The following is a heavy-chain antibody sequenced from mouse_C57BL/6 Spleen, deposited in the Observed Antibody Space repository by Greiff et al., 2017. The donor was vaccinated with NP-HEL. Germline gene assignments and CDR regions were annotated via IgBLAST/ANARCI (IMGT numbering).Heavy chain of an antibody. V-gene: IGHV2-5*01. J-gene: IGHJ4*01. CDR1: GFSLTSYG. Sequence: QVQLQQSGPGLVQPSQSLSITCTVSGFSLTSYGVHWVRQSPGKGLEWLGVIWRGGSTDYNVAFMSRLSITKDNSKSQVFFKMNSLQADDTAIYYCAKNPPYDGYHGAYAMDYWGQGTSVTVSS. D-gene: IGHD2-3*01. CDR3: AKNPPYDGYHGAYAMDY. CDR2: IWRGGST.